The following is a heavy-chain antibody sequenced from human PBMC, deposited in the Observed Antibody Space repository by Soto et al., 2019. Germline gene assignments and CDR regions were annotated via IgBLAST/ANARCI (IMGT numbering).Heavy chain of an antibody. D-gene: IGHD6-19*01. CDR3: AKDWSYSSRWYEYYYYYYGMDV. J-gene: IGHJ6*02. CDR2: ISGSGGST. V-gene: IGHV3-23*01. CDR1: GFTFSSYA. Sequence: EVQLLESGGGLVQPGGSLRLSCAASGFTFSSYAMSWVRQAPGKGLEWVSAISGSGGSTYYADSVKGRFTISRDNSKNTLYLQMNSLRAEDTAVYYCAKDWSYSSRWYEYYYYYYGMDVWGQGTTVTVSS.